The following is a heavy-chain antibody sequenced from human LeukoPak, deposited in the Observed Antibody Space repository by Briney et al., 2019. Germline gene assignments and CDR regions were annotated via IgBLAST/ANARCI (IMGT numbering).Heavy chain of an antibody. CDR1: GGSFSGYY. V-gene: IGHV4-34*01. CDR2: INHSGST. J-gene: IGHJ6*02. D-gene: IGHD2-8*01. Sequence: ETLSLTCAVYGGSFSGYYWSWIRQPPGKGLEWIGEINHSGSTNYNPSLKSRVTISVDTSKNQFSLKLSSVTAADTAVYYCARDGPRYCTNGVCYRPYYYYYGMDVWGQGTTVTVSS. CDR3: ARDGPRYCTNGVCYRPYYYYYGMDV.